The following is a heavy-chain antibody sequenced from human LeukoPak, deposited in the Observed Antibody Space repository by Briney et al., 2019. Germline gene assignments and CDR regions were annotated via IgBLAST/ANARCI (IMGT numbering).Heavy chain of an antibody. CDR2: ISGSGGST. CDR3: AKGHTDYGTGFDC. D-gene: IGHD4-17*01. V-gene: IGHV3-23*01. Sequence: VRSLRLSSPLPALLFYGPIIRWPPQAPGKRLECLSVISGSGGSTYYADSVKGHFTISRDNSKNTLYLQMNSLRAEDTAVYYCAKGHTDYGTGFDCWGQGTLVTVSS. CDR1: ALLFYGPI. J-gene: IGHJ4*02.